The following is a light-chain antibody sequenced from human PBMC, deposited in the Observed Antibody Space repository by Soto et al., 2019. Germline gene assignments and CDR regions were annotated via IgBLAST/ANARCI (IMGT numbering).Light chain of an antibody. J-gene: IGLJ1*01. CDR3: KSFTSITTYV. CDR1: SSDIGAYNY. V-gene: IGLV2-14*03. CDR2: DVS. Sequence: QSVLTQPASVSGSLGQSITISCTGTSSDIGAYNYVSWYQQHPDKAPKLIIFDVSNRPSGVSNRFSGSKSGNVASLTISGLQAEDEADYYCKSFTSITTYVFGTGTKLTVL.